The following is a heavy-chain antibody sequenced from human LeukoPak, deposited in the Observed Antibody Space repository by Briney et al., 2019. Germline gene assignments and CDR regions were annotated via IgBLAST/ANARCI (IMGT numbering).Heavy chain of an antibody. CDR3: ARGRTYSSSWPFDY. V-gene: IGHV3-74*01. CDR2: INSDGSST. CDR1: GFAFSSYW. D-gene: IGHD6-13*01. Sequence: GGSLRLSCAASGFAFSSYWMHWVRQAPGKGLVWVSRINSDGSSTSYADSVKGRFTISRDNAKNTLYLQMNSLRAEDTAVYYCARGRTYSSSWPFDYWGQGTLVTVSS. J-gene: IGHJ4*02.